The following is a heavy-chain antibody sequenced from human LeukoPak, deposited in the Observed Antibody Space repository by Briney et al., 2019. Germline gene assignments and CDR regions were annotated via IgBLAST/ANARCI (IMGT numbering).Heavy chain of an antibody. Sequence: SETLSLTCAVYGGSFSGYYWSWIRQPPGKGLEWIGEINHSGSTNYNPSLKSGVTISVDTYKNKFSLKLSSVTAADTAVYYCARGPYYDILTGYRTYNWFDPWGQGTLVTVSS. J-gene: IGHJ5*02. D-gene: IGHD3-9*01. CDR3: ARGPYYDILTGYRTYNWFDP. V-gene: IGHV4-34*01. CDR2: INHSGST. CDR1: GGSFSGYY.